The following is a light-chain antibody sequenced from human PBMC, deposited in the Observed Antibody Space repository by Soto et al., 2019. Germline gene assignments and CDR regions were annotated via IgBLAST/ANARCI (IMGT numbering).Light chain of an antibody. V-gene: IGKV3-15*01. CDR3: QQYDQWPIT. CDR1: QPVSDK. J-gene: IGKJ5*01. CDR2: GAS. Sequence: EIVMTQSPATLSVSPGERYTLSCMASQPVSDKLAWYQQKPGQAPRLLIYGASARALGITARFSGSGSGTEFSLTVTSLQSKDFAVYYCQQYDQWPITFGQGTRLDIK.